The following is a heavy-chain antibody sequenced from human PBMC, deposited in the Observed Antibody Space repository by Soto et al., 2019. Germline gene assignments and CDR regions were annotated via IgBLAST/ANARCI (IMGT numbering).Heavy chain of an antibody. CDR2: MNPNSGNT. CDR1: GYTFTSYD. J-gene: IGHJ4*02. Sequence: ASVKVSCKASGYTFTSYDINWVRQATGQGLEWMGWMNPNSGNTGYIQKFQGRVTMTRNTSISTAYMELSSLGSEDTAVYYCTRGAADIGAIDYWGQGTPVTVSS. D-gene: IGHD6-13*01. V-gene: IGHV1-8*01. CDR3: TRGAADIGAIDY.